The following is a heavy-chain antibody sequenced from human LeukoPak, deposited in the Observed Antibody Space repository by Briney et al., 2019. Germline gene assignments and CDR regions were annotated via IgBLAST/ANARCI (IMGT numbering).Heavy chain of an antibody. CDR3: AVLAEVGLVYWFDP. CDR1: GYTLTELS. V-gene: IGHV1-24*01. Sequence: ASVKVSCKVSGYTLTELSMHWVRQAPGEGLEWMGGSDPEDGETIYAQKFQGRVTMTEDTSTDTAYMELSSLRSEDTAVYYCAVLAEVGLVYWFDPWGQGTLVTVSS. CDR2: SDPEDGET. J-gene: IGHJ5*02. D-gene: IGHD6-13*01.